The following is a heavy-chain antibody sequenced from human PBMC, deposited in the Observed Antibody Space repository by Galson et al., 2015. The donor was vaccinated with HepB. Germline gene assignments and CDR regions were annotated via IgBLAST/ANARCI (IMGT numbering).Heavy chain of an antibody. J-gene: IGHJ4*02. CDR3: ARDRRYYDILTGYRTLDY. Sequence: SVKVSCKASGYTFTSYGISWVRQAPGQGLEWMGWISAYNGNTNYAQKLQGRVTMTTDTSTSTAYMELRSLRSDDTAVYYCARDRRYYDILTGYRTLDYWGQGTLVTVSS. D-gene: IGHD3-9*01. CDR2: ISAYNGNT. V-gene: IGHV1-18*01. CDR1: GYTFTSYG.